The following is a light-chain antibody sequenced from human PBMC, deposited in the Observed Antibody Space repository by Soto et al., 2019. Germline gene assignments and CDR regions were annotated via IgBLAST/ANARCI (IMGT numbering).Light chain of an antibody. V-gene: IGKV1-5*01. CDR3: QEYKSFSPLT. CDR2: DAS. J-gene: IGKJ4*01. CDR1: QSINNW. Sequence: DIQMTQSPSTLSASVGDRVTITCRASQSINNWLAWYQQKPGKAPKLLIYDASSLESGVPSRFSGSGSGTEFTLTISNLQPDDFATYYCQEYKSFSPLTFGGGAKVEI.